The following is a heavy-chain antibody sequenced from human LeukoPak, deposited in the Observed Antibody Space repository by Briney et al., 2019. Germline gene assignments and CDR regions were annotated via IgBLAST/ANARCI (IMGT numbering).Heavy chain of an antibody. CDR2: IYHSGNT. V-gene: IGHV4-38-2*02. CDR1: GFSISSGYY. D-gene: IGHD3-3*02. CDR3: ARVGSGLAQKYYYYGVDV. Sequence: SETLSLTCTVSGFSISSGYYWAWTRQPPGKGLEWIGSIYHSGNTYYNPSLKSRVIISVDTSKNQFSLKLSSVTAADTAVYYCARVGSGLAQKYYYYGVDVWGQGTTVTVSS. J-gene: IGHJ6*02.